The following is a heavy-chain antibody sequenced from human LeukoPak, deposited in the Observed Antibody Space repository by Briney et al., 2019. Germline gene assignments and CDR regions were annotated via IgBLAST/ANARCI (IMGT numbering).Heavy chain of an antibody. CDR2: IYSGGST. CDR1: GFTVSSNY. J-gene: IGHJ4*02. D-gene: IGHD3-22*01. V-gene: IGHV3-53*01. Sequence: GGSLRLSCAASGFTVSSNYMSWVRQAPGKGLEWVSVIYSGGSTYYADSVKGRFTISRDNSKNTLYLQMNSLRAEDTAVYYCAKEPKYYDSSSQRGVQAIFDYWGQGTLVTVSS. CDR3: AKEPKYYDSSSQRGVQAIFDY.